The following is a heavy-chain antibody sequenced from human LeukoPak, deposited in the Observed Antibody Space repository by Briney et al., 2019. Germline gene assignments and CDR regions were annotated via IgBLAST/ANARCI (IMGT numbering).Heavy chain of an antibody. D-gene: IGHD6-13*01. Sequence: PGGSLRLSWVASGFTFDDYAMHWVGQASRKGLGWVGRIRSKANSYATAYAATVKGRFTISRDDSKNTAYLQMNSLKTEDTVVYYCTSWAAAGQGFDYWGQGTLVTVSS. CDR3: TSWAAAGQGFDY. CDR1: GFTFDDYA. CDR2: IRSKANSYAT. V-gene: IGHV3-73*01. J-gene: IGHJ4*02.